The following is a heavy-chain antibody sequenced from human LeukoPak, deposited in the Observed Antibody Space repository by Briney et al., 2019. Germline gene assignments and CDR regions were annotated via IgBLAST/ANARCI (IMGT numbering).Heavy chain of an antibody. V-gene: IGHV4-34*01. Sequence: KPSETLSLTCAVYGGSFSGYYWSWIRQPPGKGLEWIGEINHSGSTNYNPSLKSRVTISVDTSKNQFSLKLSSVTAADTAVYYCARLGLITMVRGVIIPSQVRGFDYWGQGTLVTVSS. D-gene: IGHD3-10*01. J-gene: IGHJ4*02. CDR1: GGSFSGYY. CDR2: INHSGST. CDR3: ARLGLITMVRGVIIPSQVRGFDY.